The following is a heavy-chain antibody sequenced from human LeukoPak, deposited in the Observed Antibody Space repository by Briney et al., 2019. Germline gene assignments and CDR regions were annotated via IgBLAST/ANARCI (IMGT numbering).Heavy chain of an antibody. CDR1: GFSFSNYE. CDR3: ADVRWRYS. CDR2: ISTSGSTI. V-gene: IGHV3-48*03. J-gene: IGHJ4*02. D-gene: IGHD4-23*01. Sequence: GGSLRLSCAASGFSFSNYEMNWVRQAPGKGLEWVSYISTSGSTIYYADSVKGRFTMSRDNAQNSLYVQMNSLRAEDTAVYYCADVRWRYSWGQGTLVTVSS.